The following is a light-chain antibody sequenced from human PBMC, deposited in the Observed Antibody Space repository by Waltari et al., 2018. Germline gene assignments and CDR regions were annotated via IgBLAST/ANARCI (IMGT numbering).Light chain of an antibody. Sequence: DAVLTQSPLSLPATLGQPASLPRKSSQSLEPRGGNTHLNWLQPRPGQSPRRLINKVSTRDSGVPDRFSGSGSGTDFTLKISRVEAEDFGVYYCMQGTHWPYTFGQGTRLEIK. CDR1: QSLEPRGGNTH. V-gene: IGKV2-30*02. J-gene: IGKJ5*01. CDR3: MQGTHWPYT. CDR2: KVS.